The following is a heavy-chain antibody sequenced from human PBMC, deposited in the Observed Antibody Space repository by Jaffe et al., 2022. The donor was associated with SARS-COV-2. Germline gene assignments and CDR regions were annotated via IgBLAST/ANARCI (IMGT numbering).Heavy chain of an antibody. CDR1: GGSFSGYY. CDR3: ARVGYYYDSSGPKDY. CDR2: INHSGST. J-gene: IGHJ4*02. D-gene: IGHD3-22*01. V-gene: IGHV4-34*01. Sequence: QVQLQQWGAGLLKPSETLSLTCAVYGGSFSGYYWSWIRQPPGKGLEWIGEINHSGSTNYNPSLKSRVTISVDTSKNQFSLKLSSVTAADTAVYYCARVGYYYDSSGPKDYWGQGTLVTVSS.